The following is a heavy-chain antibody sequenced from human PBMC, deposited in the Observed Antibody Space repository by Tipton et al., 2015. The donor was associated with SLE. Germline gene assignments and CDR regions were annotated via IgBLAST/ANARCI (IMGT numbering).Heavy chain of an antibody. D-gene: IGHD4-17*01. V-gene: IGHV4-59*12. J-gene: IGHJ4*02. Sequence: TLSLTCTVSGGSISSYYWSWIRQPPGKGLEWIGHIYYSGNTNYNPSLKSRVTISVDTSKNQFSLKLSSVTAADTAVYYCATRFFDYGDYPDFDYWGQGTLVTVSS. CDR1: GGSISSYY. CDR2: IYYSGNT. CDR3: ATRFFDYGDYPDFDY.